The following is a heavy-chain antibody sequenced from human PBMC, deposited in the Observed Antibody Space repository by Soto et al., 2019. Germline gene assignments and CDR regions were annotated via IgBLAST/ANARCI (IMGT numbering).Heavy chain of an antibody. CDR3: ARDPSSGWSLGTNY. Sequence: GSLSLSCAASGFPFSSYWMSRVRQAPGKGLEWVANIKQDGSEKYYVDSVKGRFTISRDNAKNSLYLQMNSLRAEDTVVYYCARDPSSGWSLGTNYWGQGILVSGSS. V-gene: IGHV3-7*01. CDR1: GFPFSSYW. J-gene: IGHJ4*02. D-gene: IGHD6-19*01. CDR2: IKQDGSEK.